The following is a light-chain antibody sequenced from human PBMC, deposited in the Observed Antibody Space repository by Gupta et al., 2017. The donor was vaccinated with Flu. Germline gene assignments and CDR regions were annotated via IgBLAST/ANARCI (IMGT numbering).Light chain of an antibody. CDR2: GVS. CDR1: RSLSSSY. CDR3: QHDGTSIT. J-gene: IGKJ5*01. V-gene: IGKV3-20*01. Sequence: EIVLTQSPGTLSLSPGQRATLSCRASRSLSSSYLAWYQQKPGQAPRLLIYGVSSRATGIPDRFSGSRSGTDFTLTISRLEPEDFAVYVWQHDGTSITFGQGTRLDIK.